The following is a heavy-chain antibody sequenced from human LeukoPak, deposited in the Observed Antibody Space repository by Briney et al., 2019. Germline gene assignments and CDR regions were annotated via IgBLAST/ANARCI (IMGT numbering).Heavy chain of an antibody. CDR2: IWYDGSNE. D-gene: IGHD3-16*01. V-gene: IGHV3-33*06. Sequence: GGSLRLSCAASGFTFSSYGMHWVRQAPGKGLEWVAVIWYDGSNEYYADSVKGPFTISRDNSKNTLYLQMNSLRAEDTAVYYCAKALGGNYYYYMDVWGKGTTVTGSS. J-gene: IGHJ6*03. CDR3: AKALGGNYYYYMDV. CDR1: GFTFSSYG.